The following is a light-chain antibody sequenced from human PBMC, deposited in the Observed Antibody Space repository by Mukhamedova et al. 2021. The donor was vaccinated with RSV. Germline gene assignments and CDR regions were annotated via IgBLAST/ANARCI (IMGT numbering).Light chain of an antibody. CDR2: GAS. Sequence: WYQRRVHGKAPKLLINGASSLQSGVPSRFSGSGSGTDFTLTISGLQPKDFATYYCQQSYGAPLPFGGGTKVEIK. J-gene: IGKJ4*01. CDR3: QQSYGAPLP. V-gene: IGKV1-39*01.